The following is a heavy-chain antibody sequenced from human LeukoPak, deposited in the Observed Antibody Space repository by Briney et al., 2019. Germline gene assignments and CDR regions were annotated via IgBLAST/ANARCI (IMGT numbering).Heavy chain of an antibody. CDR1: GFTFSSYS. CDR2: ISSSSSTI. D-gene: IGHD5-18*01. Sequence: GGSLRLSCAASGFTFSSYSMNWVRQAPGKGLEWVSYISSSSSTIYYADSVKGRFTISRDNAKNSLYLQMNSLRDVDTAVYYCASGYGVFRYWGQGTLVTVSS. CDR3: ASGYGVFRY. J-gene: IGHJ4*02. V-gene: IGHV3-48*02.